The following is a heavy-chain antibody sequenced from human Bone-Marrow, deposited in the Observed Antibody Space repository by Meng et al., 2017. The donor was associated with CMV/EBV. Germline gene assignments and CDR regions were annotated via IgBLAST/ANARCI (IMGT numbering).Heavy chain of an antibody. Sequence: SETLSLTCAVYGGSFSGYYWSWIRQPPGKGLEWIGEINHSGSTNYNPSLKSRVTISVDTSKNQFSLKLSSVTAADTAVYFCAKDFDSEVTYSPHYAMDVWGQGTTVTVSS. J-gene: IGHJ6*02. CDR2: INHSGST. CDR1: GGSFSGYY. D-gene: IGHD3-9*01. CDR3: AKDFDSEVTYSPHYAMDV. V-gene: IGHV4-34*01.